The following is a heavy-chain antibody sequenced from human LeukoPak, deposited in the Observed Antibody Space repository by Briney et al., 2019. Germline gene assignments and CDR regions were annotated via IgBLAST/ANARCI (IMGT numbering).Heavy chain of an antibody. CDR2: VDPEDGET. J-gene: IGHJ4*02. CDR1: GYTFTDYY. D-gene: IGHD6-19*01. V-gene: IGHV1-69-2*01. CDR3: ATAPRRRLSSDHFDY. Sequence: ASVKVSCKLSGYTFTDYYMHWVQQAPGKGLEWMGLVDPEDGETIYAEKFQGRVTITADTSTDTAYMELSSLRSEDTAVYYCATAPRRRLSSDHFDYWGQGTLVTVSS.